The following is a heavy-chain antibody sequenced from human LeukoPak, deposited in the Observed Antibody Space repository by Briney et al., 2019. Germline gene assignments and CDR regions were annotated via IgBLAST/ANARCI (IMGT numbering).Heavy chain of an antibody. CDR3: ARVYGVYEGLDY. CDR1: GGSVSSGSYY. D-gene: IGHD4-17*01. J-gene: IGHJ4*02. Sequence: SETLSLTCTVSGGSVSSGSYYWSWIRQPPGKVLVWIGYIYYSGSTNYNPSLKSRVTISVDTSKNQFSLKLSSVTAADTAVYYCARVYGVYEGLDYWGQGTLVTVSS. V-gene: IGHV4-61*01. CDR2: IYYSGST.